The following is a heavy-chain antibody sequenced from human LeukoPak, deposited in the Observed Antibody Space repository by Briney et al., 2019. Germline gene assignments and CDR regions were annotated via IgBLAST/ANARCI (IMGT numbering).Heavy chain of an antibody. J-gene: IGHJ4*02. CDR3: ATGTTVTYYFDY. D-gene: IGHD4-17*01. Sequence: GGSLRLSCAASGFTFSSYAMSWLRQAPGKGLEWVAAISGSGGSTYYADSVKGRFTISRDNSKNTLYLQMNSLRAEDTAVYYCATGTTVTYYFDYWGQGTLVTVSS. CDR2: ISGSGGST. V-gene: IGHV3-23*01. CDR1: GFTFSSYA.